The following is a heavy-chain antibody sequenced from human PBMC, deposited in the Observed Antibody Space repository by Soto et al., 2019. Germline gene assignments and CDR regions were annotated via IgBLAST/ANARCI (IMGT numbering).Heavy chain of an antibody. J-gene: IGHJ6*02. CDR1: GYTFTSYY. CDR3: ARDLNRYSGSYFEWYYYYGMDV. V-gene: IGHV1-46*01. Sequence: GSVKVACKASGYTFTSYYMHWVRQAPGQGLEWMGIINPSGGSTSYAQKFQGRVTMTRDTSTSTVYMELSSLRSEDTAVYYCARDLNRYSGSYFEWYYYYGMDVWGQGNTVTVSS. D-gene: IGHD1-26*01. CDR2: INPSGGST.